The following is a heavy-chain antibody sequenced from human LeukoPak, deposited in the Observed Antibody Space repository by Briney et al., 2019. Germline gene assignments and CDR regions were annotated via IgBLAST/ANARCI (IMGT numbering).Heavy chain of an antibody. CDR1: GFTVSSNY. CDR3: AEGGYYQDFDY. Sequence: PGGSLRLSCAASGFTVSSNYMSWVRQAPGKGLEWVSVIYSGGSTYYADSVKGRFTISRDNSQNTLYLQMNSLRAEDTAVYYCAEGGYYQDFDYWGQGTLVTVSS. V-gene: IGHV3-53*01. J-gene: IGHJ4*02. CDR2: IYSGGST. D-gene: IGHD1-26*01.